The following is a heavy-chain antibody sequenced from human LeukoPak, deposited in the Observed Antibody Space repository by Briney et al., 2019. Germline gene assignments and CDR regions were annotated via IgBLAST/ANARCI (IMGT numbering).Heavy chain of an antibody. J-gene: IGHJ5*02. Sequence: PSETLSLTCTVSGGSISSTNYYWAWIRQPPEKGLEWIGNIYYSGSTYYNPSLKSRVTISVDTSKNQFSLKLSSVTAADTAVYYCARDGDPSWYKLLRATNWFDPWGQGTLVTVSS. D-gene: IGHD6-13*01. CDR2: IYYSGST. CDR3: ARDGDPSWYKLLRATNWFDP. V-gene: IGHV4-39*07. CDR1: GGSISSTNYY.